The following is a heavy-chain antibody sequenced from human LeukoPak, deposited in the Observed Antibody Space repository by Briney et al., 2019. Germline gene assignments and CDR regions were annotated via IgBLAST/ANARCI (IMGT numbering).Heavy chain of an antibody. CDR2: INHSGST. CDR3: ARTLRFLEWLYYFDY. Sequence: SETPSLTCAVYGGSFSGYYWSWIRQPPGKGLEWIGEINHSGSTNYNPSLKSRVTISVDTSKNQFSLKLSSVTAADTAVYYCARTLRFLEWLYYFDYWGQGTLVTVSS. J-gene: IGHJ4*02. CDR1: GGSFSGYY. V-gene: IGHV4-34*01. D-gene: IGHD3-3*01.